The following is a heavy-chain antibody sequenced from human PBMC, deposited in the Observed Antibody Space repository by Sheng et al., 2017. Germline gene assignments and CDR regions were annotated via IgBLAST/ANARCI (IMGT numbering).Heavy chain of an antibody. Sequence: EVQLVESGGGLVKPGGSLRLSCAASGFTFSSYSMNWVRQAPGKGLEWVSSISSSSSYIYYADSVKGRFTISRDNAKNSLYLQMNSLRAEDTAVYYCARDRVDYDYIWGSYRYTDRYYYMDVWGKGTTVTVSS. CDR1: GFTFSSYS. D-gene: IGHD3-16*02. J-gene: IGHJ6*03. CDR3: ARDRVDYDYIWGSYRYTDRYYYMDV. CDR2: ISSSSSYI. V-gene: IGHV3-21*01.